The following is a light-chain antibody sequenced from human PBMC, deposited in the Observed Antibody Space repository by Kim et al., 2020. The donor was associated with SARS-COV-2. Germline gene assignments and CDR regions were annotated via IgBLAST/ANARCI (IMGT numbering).Light chain of an antibody. CDR3: AAWDDSLNGQMV. V-gene: IGLV1-44*01. CDR1: GSIIGRNT. Sequence: RIAISSSGGGSIIGRNTVNWYPLLSGTAPQLLIFSDMQRPSGVPARFSGSKSGTSAFLAISVLQSADEADYYCAAWDDSLNGQMVFGGGTQLTVL. CDR2: SDM. J-gene: IGLJ2*01.